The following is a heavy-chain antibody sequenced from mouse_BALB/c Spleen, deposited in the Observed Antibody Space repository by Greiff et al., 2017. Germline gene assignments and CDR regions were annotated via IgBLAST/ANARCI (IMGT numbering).Heavy chain of an antibody. Sequence: EVKLMESGGGLVQPGGSLRLSCATSGFTFTDYYMSWVRQPPGKALEWLGFIRNKANGYTTEYSASVKGRFTISRDNSQSILYLQMNTLRAEDSATYYCARGGGRAMDYWGQGTSVTVSS. V-gene: IGHV7-3*02. CDR2: IRNKANGYTT. J-gene: IGHJ4*01. CDR1: GFTFTDYY. D-gene: IGHD1-1*01. CDR3: ARGGGRAMDY.